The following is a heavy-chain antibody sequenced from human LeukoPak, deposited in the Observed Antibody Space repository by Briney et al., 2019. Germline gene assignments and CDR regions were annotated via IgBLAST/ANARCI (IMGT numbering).Heavy chain of an antibody. CDR3: ASQLDYGDYVGMDV. Sequence: PGGSLRLSCAASGFTVSSNYMSWVRRAPGKGLEWVSVIYSGGSTYYADSVKGRFTISRDNSKNTLYLQMNSLRAEDTAVYYCASQLDYGDYVGMDVWGQGTTVTVSS. J-gene: IGHJ6*02. CDR1: GFTVSSNY. D-gene: IGHD4-17*01. CDR2: IYSGGST. V-gene: IGHV3-66*04.